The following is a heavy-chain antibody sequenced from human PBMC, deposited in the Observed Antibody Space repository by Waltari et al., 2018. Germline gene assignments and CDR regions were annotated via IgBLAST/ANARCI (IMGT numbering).Heavy chain of an antibody. J-gene: IGHJ3*02. CDR2: INHSGSP. CDR1: GGSFSGYY. CDR3: ARAWISLILGATSAFDI. Sequence: QVQLQQWGAGLLKPSETLSLTCAVYGGSFSGYYWSWIRQPPGKGLEWSGEINHSGSPNDNPSRKSRCTISIDTSKNQFALKLSSVTAADTAVYYCARAWISLILGATSAFDIGGQGTMVTVS. V-gene: IGHV4-34*01. D-gene: IGHD1-26*01.